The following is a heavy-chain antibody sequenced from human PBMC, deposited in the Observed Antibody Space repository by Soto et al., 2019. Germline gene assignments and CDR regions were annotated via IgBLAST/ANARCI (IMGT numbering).Heavy chain of an antibody. J-gene: IGHJ4*02. Sequence: ASVKVSCKTSGYTFTDYYMHWVRQAPGQGLEWMGWINPNSGGTNYAQKFQGRVTMTSDTSISTAYLDLTNLTFDDTAVYYCAREKTKFDYWGQGTLVTVSS. CDR3: AREKTKFDY. CDR2: INPNSGGT. CDR1: GYTFTDYY. V-gene: IGHV1-2*02.